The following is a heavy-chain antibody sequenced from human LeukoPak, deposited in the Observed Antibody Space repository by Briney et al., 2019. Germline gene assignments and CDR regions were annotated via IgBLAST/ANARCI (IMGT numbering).Heavy chain of an antibody. Sequence: GGSLRLSCAASGFTFDDYAMHGVRQAPGEGVEGVLGNSWNSGSIDYADSVKGRFTISRDNAKNTLYLQMNSLRAEDTAVYYCASEHYYDSSGYLNWGQGTLVTVSS. CDR3: ASEHYYDSSGYLN. J-gene: IGHJ4*02. CDR1: GFTFDDYA. V-gene: IGHV3-9*01. D-gene: IGHD3-22*01. CDR2: NSWNSGSI.